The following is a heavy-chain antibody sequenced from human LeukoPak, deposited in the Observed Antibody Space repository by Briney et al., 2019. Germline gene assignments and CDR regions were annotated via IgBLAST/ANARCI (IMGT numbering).Heavy chain of an antibody. CDR1: GFTFSDYY. D-gene: IGHD2-2*02. CDR2: ISSSSSYT. CDR3: PREGYTGNVDY. J-gene: IGHJ4*02. V-gene: IGHV3-11*05. Sequence: PGGSLRLSCAASGFTFSDYYMSWIRQAPGKGLEWVSYISSSSSYTNYADSVKGRFTISRDNAKNSLYLQMSSLRAEDTAVYYCPREGYTGNVDYWGQGTLVTVSS.